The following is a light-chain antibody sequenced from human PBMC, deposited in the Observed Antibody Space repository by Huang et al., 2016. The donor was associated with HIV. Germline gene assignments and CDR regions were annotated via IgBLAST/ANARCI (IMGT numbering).Light chain of an antibody. J-gene: IGKJ2*01. Sequence: DIRMTQSPSSLSASVGDRVTITCRASQNIASYLNWYQQKPGKAPKLLIYAASSLQSGVPSRFSGSGSGTDLTLTINSLQPDDSATYYCQQSYSTPYTFGQGTKLEI. V-gene: IGKV1-39*01. CDR3: QQSYSTPYT. CDR2: AAS. CDR1: QNIASY.